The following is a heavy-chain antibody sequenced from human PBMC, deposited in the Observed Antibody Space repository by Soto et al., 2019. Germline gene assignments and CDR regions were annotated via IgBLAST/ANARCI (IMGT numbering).Heavy chain of an antibody. V-gene: IGHV4-30-2*01. CDR3: ASRPSGSGFDP. D-gene: IGHD1-26*01. CDR1: GGSISSGGYS. J-gene: IGHJ5*02. CDR2: IYHSGST. Sequence: QLQLQESGSGLVKPSQTLSLTCAVSGGSISSGGYSWRWIRQPPGKGLECIGYIYHSGSTYYNPSLKSRVTISVDRSKNQFSLKLSSVTAADTAVYYCASRPSGSGFDPWGQGTLVTVSS.